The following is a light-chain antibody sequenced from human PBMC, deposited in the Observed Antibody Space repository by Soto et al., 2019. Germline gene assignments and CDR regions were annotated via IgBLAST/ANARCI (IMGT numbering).Light chain of an antibody. CDR2: EVS. Sequence: QSALTQPASVSGSPGQSITISCTGTSSDVGGYNYVSWYQQHPGKAPKLIIYEVSNRPSGVSNRFSGSKSGNTASLTISGLQPEDETDYYCSSCTSTSTCLFGTGTKVT. CDR1: SSDVGGYNY. J-gene: IGLJ1*01. CDR3: SSCTSTSTCL. V-gene: IGLV2-14*01.